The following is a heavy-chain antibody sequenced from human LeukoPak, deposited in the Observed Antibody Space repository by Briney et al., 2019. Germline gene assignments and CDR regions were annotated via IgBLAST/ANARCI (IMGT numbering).Heavy chain of an antibody. Sequence: SLRLSCATPGFTFSSYNMNWGRQAPGKGLEWVSSISSSYNYIYYADSLKGRFTVSRDNAKNSLYLQMNSLRAKDTAVYYCAREFCSYGVFDYWGQGTLVTVSS. D-gene: IGHD5-18*01. J-gene: IGHJ4*02. CDR2: ISSSYNYI. CDR3: AREFCSYGVFDY. CDR1: GFTFSSYN. V-gene: IGHV3-21*01.